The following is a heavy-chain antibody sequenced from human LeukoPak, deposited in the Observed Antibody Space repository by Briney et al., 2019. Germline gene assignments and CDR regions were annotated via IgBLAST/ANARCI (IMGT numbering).Heavy chain of an antibody. D-gene: IGHD2-15*01. Sequence: PGGSLRLSCAASGFTFSSYSMNWLRQAPGKGLEWVSYISSSSSYIYYADSVKGRFTISRDNAKNSLYLQMNSLRAEDTAVYYCAGGYGSGGSCYSLVGSGYWGQGTLVTVSS. V-gene: IGHV3-21*01. CDR2: ISSSSSYI. CDR1: GFTFSSYS. J-gene: IGHJ4*02. CDR3: AGGYGSGGSCYSLVGSGY.